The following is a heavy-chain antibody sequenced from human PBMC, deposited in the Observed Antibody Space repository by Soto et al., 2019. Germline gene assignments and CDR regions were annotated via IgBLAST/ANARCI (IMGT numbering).Heavy chain of an antibody. J-gene: IGHJ6*02. CDR1: GYSFSSYW. D-gene: IGHD2-2*01. CDR2: IYPDDSDT. Sequence: GGSLKIYCKVSGYSFSSYWIAWVRHMPGKGLEWMGPIYPDDSDTRSSPSFEGQVYISAEKSISTAYLQWSSLKASDTAIYYCARQGSTGAMYFYGMSVWGQGTTVTVSS. V-gene: IGHV5-51*01. CDR3: ARQGSTGAMYFYGMSV.